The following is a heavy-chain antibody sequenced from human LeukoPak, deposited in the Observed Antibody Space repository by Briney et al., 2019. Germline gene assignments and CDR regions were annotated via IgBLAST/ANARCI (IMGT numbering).Heavy chain of an antibody. CDR1: GFTFSSYA. CDR2: ISGSGGTT. V-gene: IGHV3-23*01. J-gene: IGHJ6*03. D-gene: IGHD3-3*01. Sequence: PGGSLRLSCAASGFTFSSYAMSWVRQAPGKGLEYVSGISGSGGTTYYADSVKGRFTISRDNSKNTLYLQMSSLRAEDTAVYYCAKAPRGFWSGYIYMDVWGKGTTVTVSS. CDR3: AKAPRGFWSGYIYMDV.